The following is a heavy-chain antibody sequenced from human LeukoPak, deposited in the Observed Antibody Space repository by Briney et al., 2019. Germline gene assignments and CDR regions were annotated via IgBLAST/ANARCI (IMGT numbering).Heavy chain of an antibody. V-gene: IGHV1-18*01. Sequence: ASVKVSCKASGYTFTSYGISWVRQAPGQGLEWMGWISAYNGNTNYAQKLQGRVTMTTDTSTSTAYMELRSLRSDDTAVYYCAREMQQLVPYGMDVWGQGTTVTVSS. CDR1: GYTFTSYG. CDR2: ISAYNGNT. J-gene: IGHJ6*02. CDR3: AREMQQLVPYGMDV. D-gene: IGHD6-13*01.